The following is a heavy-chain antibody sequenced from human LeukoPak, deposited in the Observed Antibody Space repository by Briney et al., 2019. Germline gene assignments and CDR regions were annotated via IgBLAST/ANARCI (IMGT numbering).Heavy chain of an antibody. V-gene: IGHV4-4*02. J-gene: IGHJ3*02. Sequence: KSSETLSLTCAVSGGSISSSNWWSWVRQPPGKGLEWIGEIYHSGSTNYNPSLKSRVIISVDKSKNQFSLKLSSVTAADTAVYYCAKSNGYGLVDIWGQGTMVTVSS. CDR3: AKSNGYGLVDI. D-gene: IGHD3-10*01. CDR2: IYHSGST. CDR1: GGSISSSNW.